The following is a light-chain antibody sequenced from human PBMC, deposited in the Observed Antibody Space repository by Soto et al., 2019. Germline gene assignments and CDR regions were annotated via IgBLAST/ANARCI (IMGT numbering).Light chain of an antibody. CDR1: ISDVGAYKF. J-gene: IGLJ1*01. V-gene: IGLV2-14*01. CDR2: EVS. CDR3: TSFTTSSTRA. Sequence: QSVLTQPASVSGSPGQSITISCTGTISDVGAYKFVSWLQQHPDKAPRLIIYEVSNRPSGVSDRFSGSKSGNTASLIISGLQPEDEADYYCTSFTTSSTRAFGTGTKLTVL.